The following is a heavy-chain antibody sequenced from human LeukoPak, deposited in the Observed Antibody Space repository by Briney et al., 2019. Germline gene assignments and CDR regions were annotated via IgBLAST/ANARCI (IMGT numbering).Heavy chain of an antibody. Sequence: GGSLRLSCAASGFTFSAYVMHWVRQAPGKGLECVAVISNDGNDKYYGDSVKDRFSISRDDSKNTLYLQMGRLRTEDTAVYYCARDGGYTGGWTYGAGDYWGQGTLVTVSS. CDR2: ISNDGNDK. CDR1: GFTFSAYV. CDR3: ARDGGYTGGWTYGAGDY. J-gene: IGHJ4*01. D-gene: IGHD3-10*01. V-gene: IGHV3-30*04.